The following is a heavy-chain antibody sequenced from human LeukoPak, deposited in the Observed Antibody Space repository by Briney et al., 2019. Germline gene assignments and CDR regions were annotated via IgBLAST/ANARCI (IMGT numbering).Heavy chain of an antibody. D-gene: IGHD3-3*01. V-gene: IGHV3-23*01. CDR2: ISGSGGST. CDR3: AKEYAIFGVVMNAFDI. CDR1: GFTFSSYA. J-gene: IGHJ3*02. Sequence: GGSLRLSCAASGFTFSSYAMSWVRQAPGKGLEGGSAISGSGGSTYCADSVEGRYTLSRDNSKNTLYLQMNSLRAEDTAVYYCAKEYAIFGVVMNAFDIWGQGTMVTVSS.